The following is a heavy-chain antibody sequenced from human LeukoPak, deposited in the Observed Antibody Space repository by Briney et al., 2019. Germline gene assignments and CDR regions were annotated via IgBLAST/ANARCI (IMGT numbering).Heavy chain of an antibody. V-gene: IGHV4-59*08. Sequence: KPSETLSLTCTVSGGSISSYYWSWIRQPPGKGLEWIGYIYYSGSTNYNPSLKSRVTISVDTSKNQFSLKLSSVTAADTAVYYCARRVDTARGPYFDYWGQGTLVTVSS. D-gene: IGHD5-18*01. J-gene: IGHJ4*02. CDR3: ARRVDTARGPYFDY. CDR2: IYYSGST. CDR1: GGSISSYY.